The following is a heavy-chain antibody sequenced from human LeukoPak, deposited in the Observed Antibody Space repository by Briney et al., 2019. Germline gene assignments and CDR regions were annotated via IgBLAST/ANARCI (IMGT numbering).Heavy chain of an antibody. D-gene: IGHD1-7*01. V-gene: IGHV3-74*01. CDR1: GFSFSSYW. J-gene: IGHJ4*02. CDR3: ARDLGSGTPLDC. Sequence: PGGSLRLSCEAYGFSFSSYWMHLVRQAPGEGPVWVSLIRSDGTSTSYADSVKGRFTVSRDNAKNTVYLQMNSLRAEDTAVYYCARDLGSGTPLDCRGQGTLVTVSS. CDR2: IRSDGTST.